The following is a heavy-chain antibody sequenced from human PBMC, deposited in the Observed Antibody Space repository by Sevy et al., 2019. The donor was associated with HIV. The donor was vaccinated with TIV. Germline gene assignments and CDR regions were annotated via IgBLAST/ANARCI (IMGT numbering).Heavy chain of an antibody. J-gene: IGHJ4*02. Sequence: ASVKVSCKAFGYTFTDYYIHWVRQAPGQGPEWMGWFNPDSGYTNYAQKFLGGVTMTRDTSISTAYMDLSRLGSDDTAVYYCAREAVGASSTHFDYWGQGTLVTVSS. CDR3: AREAVGASSTHFDY. CDR1: GYTFTDYY. CDR2: FNPDSGYT. D-gene: IGHD1-26*01. V-gene: IGHV1-2*02.